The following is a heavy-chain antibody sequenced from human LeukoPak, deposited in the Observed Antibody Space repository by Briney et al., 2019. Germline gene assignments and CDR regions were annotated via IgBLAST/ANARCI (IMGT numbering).Heavy chain of an antibody. V-gene: IGHV3-74*01. J-gene: IGHJ4*02. CDR3: ARVSSSYYFYFDY. CDR2: INSDGSST. CDR1: GFTFSSYW. Sequence: GGSLRLSCAASGFTFSSYWMHWVRQAPGKGLLWVSRINSDGSSTSYADSVKGRFTISRDNAKNTLYLQMNSLRAEDTAVYYCARVSSSYYFYFDYWGQGTLVTVSS. D-gene: IGHD6-13*01.